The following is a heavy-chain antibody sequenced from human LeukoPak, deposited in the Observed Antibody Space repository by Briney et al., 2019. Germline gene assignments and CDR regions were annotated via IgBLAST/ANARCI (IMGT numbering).Heavy chain of an antibody. Sequence: ASVKVSCKASGYTFTGYYMHWVRQAPGQGLEWMGWINPNSGGTNYAQKFQGRVTMTRDTSISTAYMELSRLRSDDTAVYYCARDKVRIAVAYGWFDPWGQGTLVIVSS. J-gene: IGHJ5*02. CDR2: INPNSGGT. D-gene: IGHD6-19*01. CDR3: ARDKVRIAVAYGWFDP. V-gene: IGHV1-2*02. CDR1: GYTFTGYY.